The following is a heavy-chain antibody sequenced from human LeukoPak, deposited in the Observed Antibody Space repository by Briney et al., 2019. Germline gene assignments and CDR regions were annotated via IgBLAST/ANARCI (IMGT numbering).Heavy chain of an antibody. V-gene: IGHV3-9*01. J-gene: IGHJ4*02. Sequence: PGGSLRLSCAASGFTFDDYAMHWVRQAPGKGLEWVSGISGNSGSIGYADSVKGRFTISRDNAKNSLYLQMNSLRAEDTALYYCAKDTQGSGWSPFFDFWGQGTLVTVSS. CDR1: GFTFDDYA. CDR2: ISGNSGSI. D-gene: IGHD6-19*01. CDR3: AKDTQGSGWSPFFDF.